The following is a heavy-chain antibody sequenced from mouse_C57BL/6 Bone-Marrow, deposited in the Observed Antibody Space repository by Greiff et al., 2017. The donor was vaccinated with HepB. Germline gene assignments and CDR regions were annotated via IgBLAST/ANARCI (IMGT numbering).Heavy chain of an antibody. CDR2: IWRGGST. CDR1: GFSLTSYG. J-gene: IGHJ1*03. V-gene: IGHV2-5*01. CDR3: AKTGTVVYWYFDV. D-gene: IGHD1-1*01. Sequence: VQGVESGPGLVQPSQSLSITCTVSGFSLTSYGVHWVRQSPGKGLEWLGVIWRGGSTDYNAAFMSRLSITKDNSKSQVFFKMNSLQADDTAIYYCAKTGTVVYWYFDVWGTGTTVTVSS.